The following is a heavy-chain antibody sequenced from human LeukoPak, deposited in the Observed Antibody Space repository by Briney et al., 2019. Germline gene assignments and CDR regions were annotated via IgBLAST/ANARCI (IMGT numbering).Heavy chain of an antibody. J-gene: IGHJ4*02. CDR3: ATPLDYRDSSGFHQGGD. V-gene: IGHV3-48*02. Sequence: GGSLRLSCAASGFTFSSYSMNWVRQAPGKGLEWVSHITASGTAMFYADSVKGRFTISRDNAKNSLYLQMNSLRDEDTAVYYCATPLDYRDSSGFHQGGDWGQGTLVTVSS. CDR2: ITASGTAM. D-gene: IGHD3-22*01. CDR1: GFTFSSYS.